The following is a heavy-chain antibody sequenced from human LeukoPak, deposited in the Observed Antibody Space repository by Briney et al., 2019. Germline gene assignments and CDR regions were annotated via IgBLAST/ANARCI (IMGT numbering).Heavy chain of an antibody. J-gene: IGHJ3*02. CDR2: IYHSGST. D-gene: IGHD2-2*02. Sequence: SETLSLTCTVSGGSISSGGYYWSWIRQPPGKGLEWIGYIYHSGSTYYNPSLKNRVTISVDRSKNQFSLKLSSVTAADTAVYYCARYVIVVVPAAIQGHAFDIWGQGTMVTVSS. CDR1: GGSISSGGYY. CDR3: ARYVIVVVPAAIQGHAFDI. V-gene: IGHV4-30-2*01.